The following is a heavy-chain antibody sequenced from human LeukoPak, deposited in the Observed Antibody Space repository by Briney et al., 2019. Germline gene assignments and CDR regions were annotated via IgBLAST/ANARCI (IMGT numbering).Heavy chain of an antibody. Sequence: GESLKISCAASGFTFSSYAMSWVRQAPGKGLEWVSAISGSGGSTYYADSVKGRFTISRDNSKNTLYLQMNSLRAEDTAVYYCAKDQDYGAYFQHWGQGTLVTVSS. CDR2: ISGSGGST. D-gene: IGHD4-17*01. CDR3: AKDQDYGAYFQH. J-gene: IGHJ1*01. V-gene: IGHV3-23*01. CDR1: GFTFSSYA.